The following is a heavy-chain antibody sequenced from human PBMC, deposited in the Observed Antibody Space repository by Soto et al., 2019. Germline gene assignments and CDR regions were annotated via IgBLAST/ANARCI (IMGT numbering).Heavy chain of an antibody. J-gene: IGHJ6*02. CDR2: ISYGGSDK. CDR1: GFTFSSYV. CDR3: ARDGEWELVLESFYYYGMDV. V-gene: IGHV3-30*04. D-gene: IGHD1-26*01. Sequence: GGSLRLSCAASGFTFSSYVFHWVRQAPGKGLEWVAVISYGGSDKYHAASVKGRFTIARDNTKNMLYLQMNSLRVEDTAVYYCARDGEWELVLESFYYYGMDVWGQGTTVTVSS.